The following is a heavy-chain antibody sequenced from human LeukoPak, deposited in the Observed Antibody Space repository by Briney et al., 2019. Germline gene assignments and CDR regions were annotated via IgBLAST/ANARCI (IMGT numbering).Heavy chain of an antibody. Sequence: ASVKVSCKASGYTFTGYDISWERQAPGQGLEWMGGIIPIFGTANYAQKFQGRVTITADESTSTAYMELSSLRSEDTAVYYCAKVSNSGWAPFDYWGQGTLVTVSS. CDR2: IIPIFGTA. CDR3: AKVSNSGWAPFDY. V-gene: IGHV1-69*13. CDR1: GYTFTGYD. D-gene: IGHD6-19*01. J-gene: IGHJ4*02.